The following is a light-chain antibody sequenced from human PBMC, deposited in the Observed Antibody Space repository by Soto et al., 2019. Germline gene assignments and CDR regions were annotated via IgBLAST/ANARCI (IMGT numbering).Light chain of an antibody. Sequence: EIVMTQSPFTLSVSPGERATLSCRAIQSVSSNLAWYQQKPGQAPSLLIYGAFTRATGVPARFSGTGSGTEFTLTISSLQSEDFALYYCQQYNDWPLTFGQGTKVDIK. CDR2: GAF. CDR1: QSVSSN. J-gene: IGKJ1*01. CDR3: QQYNDWPLT. V-gene: IGKV3-15*01.